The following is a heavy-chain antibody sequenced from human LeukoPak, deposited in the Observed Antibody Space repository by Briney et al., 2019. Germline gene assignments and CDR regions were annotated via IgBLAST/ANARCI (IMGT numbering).Heavy chain of an antibody. CDR3: ARGCDSGWCSY. CDR1: GFTFSYQW. Sequence: GSLRLSCAASGFTFSYQWMSWVRQAPGKGLEWVANIKKDGSEKYYVDSVKGRFTISRDNAKNSLYLQMNSLSAEDTAVYYCARGCDSGWCSYWGQGTLVTVSS. V-gene: IGHV3-7*04. D-gene: IGHD6-19*01. CDR2: IKKDGSEK. J-gene: IGHJ4*02.